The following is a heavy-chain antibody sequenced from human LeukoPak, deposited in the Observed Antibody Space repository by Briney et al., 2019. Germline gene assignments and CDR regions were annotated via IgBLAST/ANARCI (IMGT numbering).Heavy chain of an antibody. CDR3: ARQGSRNYFDY. Sequence: AGSLRLSCAASGFTFSDYYMSWIRQAPGKGLEWVSYISSSSSYTNYADSVKGRFTISRANAKNSLYLQMNSLRAEDTAVYYCARQGSRNYFDYWGQGTLVTVSS. V-gene: IGHV3-11*03. CDR1: GFTFSDYY. D-gene: IGHD2-2*01. CDR2: ISSSSSYT. J-gene: IGHJ4*02.